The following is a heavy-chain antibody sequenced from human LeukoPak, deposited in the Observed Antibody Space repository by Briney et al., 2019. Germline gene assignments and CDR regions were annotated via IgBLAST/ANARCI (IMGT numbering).Heavy chain of an antibody. J-gene: IGHJ4*02. CDR2: ISWNSGII. CDR1: GFRFEDYA. V-gene: IGHV3-9*01. D-gene: IGHD2-2*02. Sequence: QPGRSLRLSCAASGFRFEDYAMHWVRQAPGKGLDWVSGISWNSGIIAYADSVKGRFTISRDNAKNSLYLQMDSLRPEDTALYYCTKDSCCNGPRCYRGFDYWAQGTLVSVSS. CDR3: TKDSCCNGPRCYRGFDY.